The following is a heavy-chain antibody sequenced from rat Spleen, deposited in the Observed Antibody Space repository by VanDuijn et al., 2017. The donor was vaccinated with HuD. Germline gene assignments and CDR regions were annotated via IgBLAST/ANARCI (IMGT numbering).Heavy chain of an antibody. CDR1: GFSFSNYD. V-gene: IGHV5S13*01. J-gene: IGHJ2*01. CDR2: ISTGSDNT. D-gene: IGHD1-12*03. CDR3: AKDFYYYDGYYPDY. Sequence: EVQLVESGGGLVQPGRSLKLSCAASGFSFSNYDMAWVRQAPTKGLEWIASISTGSDNTYYRGSVKGRFTIFRDDAKNIQYLQMDSLRSEDTATYYCAKDFYYYDGYYPDYWGQGVMVTVSS.